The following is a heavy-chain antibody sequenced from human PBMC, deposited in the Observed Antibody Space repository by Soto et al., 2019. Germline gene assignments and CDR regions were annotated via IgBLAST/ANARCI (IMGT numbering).Heavy chain of an antibody. D-gene: IGHD3-22*01. J-gene: IGHJ3*02. CDR2: IWYDGSNK. Sequence: GGSLRLSCAASGFTFSSYGMHWVRQAPGKGLEWVAVIWYDGSNKYYADSVKGRFTISRDNSKNTLYLQMNSLRAEDTAVYYCARGAITTIVADAFDIWGQGTMVTVSS. V-gene: IGHV3-33*01. CDR1: GFTFSSYG. CDR3: ARGAITTIVADAFDI.